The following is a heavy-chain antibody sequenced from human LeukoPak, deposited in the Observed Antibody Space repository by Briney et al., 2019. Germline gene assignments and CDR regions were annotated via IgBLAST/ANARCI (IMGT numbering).Heavy chain of an antibody. V-gene: IGHV3-21*01. Sequence: GGSLRLSCAASGLTFSSYSMNWVRQAPGKGLEWVSSISSSSSYIYYADSVKGRFTISRDNAKNSLYLQMNSLRAEDTAVYYCARDLADYYYYYGMDVWGQETTVTVSS. CDR3: ARDLADYYYYYGMDV. CDR2: ISSSSSYI. J-gene: IGHJ6*02. CDR1: GLTFSSYS.